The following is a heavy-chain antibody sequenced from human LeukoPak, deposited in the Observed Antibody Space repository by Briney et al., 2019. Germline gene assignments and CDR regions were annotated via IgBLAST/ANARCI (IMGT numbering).Heavy chain of an antibody. J-gene: IGHJ5*02. CDR1: GFTFSSYT. V-gene: IGHV3-33*01. D-gene: IGHD3-10*01. CDR2: LWSDGRTE. CDR3: ARRFLTGSGGNWFDP. Sequence: PGGSLRLSCAASGFTFSSYTMHWARQAPGKGLEWAAVLWSDGRTEYYADSVKGRFTVSRDNVKNTLYLQMNTLRAEDTAVYYCARRFLTGSGGNWFDPWGQGTLVTVSS.